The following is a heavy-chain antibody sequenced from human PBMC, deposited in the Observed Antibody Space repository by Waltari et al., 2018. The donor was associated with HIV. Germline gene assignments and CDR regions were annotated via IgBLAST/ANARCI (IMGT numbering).Heavy chain of an antibody. CDR3: ARPQGGYSYGFNY. CDR2: IKQDGSEQ. Sequence: EVQLVESGGGLVQPGGSLSLSCAASGFTFGADGMCWVRRAPGKGLEWVANIKQDGSEQYYVDSVKGRFTISRDNAKNSLYLQMNSLRADDTAVYYCARPQGGYSYGFNYWGQGTLVTVSS. CDR1: GFTFGADG. D-gene: IGHD5-18*01. V-gene: IGHV3-7*01. J-gene: IGHJ4*02.